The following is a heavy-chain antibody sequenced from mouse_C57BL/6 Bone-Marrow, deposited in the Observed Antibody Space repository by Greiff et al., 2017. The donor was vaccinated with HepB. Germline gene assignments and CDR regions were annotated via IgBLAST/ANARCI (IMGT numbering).Heavy chain of an antibody. Sequence: VHVKQSGPELVKPGASVKISCKASGYSFTDYNMNWVKQSNGKSLEWIGVINPNNGTTSYNQKFKGKATLTVDQSSSTAYMQLNSLTSEDSAVYYCARYDIYDGYYDAMDYWGQGTSVTVSS. D-gene: IGHD2-3*01. V-gene: IGHV1-39*01. CDR2: INPNNGTT. J-gene: IGHJ4*01. CDR3: ARYDIYDGYYDAMDY. CDR1: GYSFTDYN.